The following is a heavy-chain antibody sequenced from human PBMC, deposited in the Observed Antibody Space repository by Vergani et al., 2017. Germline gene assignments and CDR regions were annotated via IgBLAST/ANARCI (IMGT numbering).Heavy chain of an antibody. CDR3: ARVNGRGNYYYGMDV. V-gene: IGHV4-59*02. J-gene: IGHJ6*02. Sequence: QVKLQESGPGLVKPSETLSLTCTVSGASVNSYYWSWIRQPPGKGLEWMGYMYHSGSTNYNPSLETRVTISGDTSKNQFSLKLSSVTAADTAVYYCARVNGRGNYYYGMDVWGQGTTVTVSS. CDR1: GASVNSYY. CDR2: MYHSGST. D-gene: IGHD2-8*01.